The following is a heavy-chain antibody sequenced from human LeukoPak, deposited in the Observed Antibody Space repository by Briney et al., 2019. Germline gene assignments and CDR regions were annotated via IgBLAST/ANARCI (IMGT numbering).Heavy chain of an antibody. J-gene: IGHJ5*02. V-gene: IGHV1-2*02. Sequence: ASVKVSCKASGYTFTGYYMHWVRQAPGQGLEWMGWINPNSGGTNYAQKFQGRVTMTRDTSISTAYMELSSLRSEDTAVYYCARDMDTAMVTNWFDPWGQGTLVTVSS. CDR2: INPNSGGT. D-gene: IGHD5-18*01. CDR1: GYTFTGYY. CDR3: ARDMDTAMVTNWFDP.